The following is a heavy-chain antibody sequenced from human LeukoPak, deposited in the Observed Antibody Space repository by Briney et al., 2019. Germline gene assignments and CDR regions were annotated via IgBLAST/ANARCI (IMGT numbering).Heavy chain of an antibody. CDR2: IYYSGST. V-gene: IGHV4-59*01. D-gene: IGHD1-26*01. CDR3: AREDVTSDDDAFDI. Sequence: SETVSLTCSVSGGSISTYYWSWIRQPPGKELEWIGYIYYSGSTSYNPSLKSRVTISVDTSKNQFSLKVSSVTAADTGVYYCAREDVTSDDDAFDIWGQGTMVTVSS. CDR1: GGSISTYY. J-gene: IGHJ3*02.